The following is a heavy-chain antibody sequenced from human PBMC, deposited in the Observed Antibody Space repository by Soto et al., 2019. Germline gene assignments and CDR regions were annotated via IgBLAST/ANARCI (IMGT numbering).Heavy chain of an antibody. CDR3: ARRIAAADGWFDP. Sequence: SETLSLTCAVYGGSFSGYSWSWIRQPPGKGLEWIGYIYHSGSTYYNPSLKSRVTISVDRSKNQFSLKLSSVTAADTAVYYCARRIAAADGWFDPWGQETLVTVSS. V-gene: IGHV4-30-2*01. CDR1: GGSFSGYS. CDR2: IYHSGST. J-gene: IGHJ5*02. D-gene: IGHD6-13*01.